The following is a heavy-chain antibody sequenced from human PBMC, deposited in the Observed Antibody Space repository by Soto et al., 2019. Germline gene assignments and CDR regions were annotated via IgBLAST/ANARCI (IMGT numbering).Heavy chain of an antibody. D-gene: IGHD3-3*01. CDR1: GVTFSSDS. Sequence: SGGSLRLSCAASGVTFSSDSMNWFRQAPGKGLEWVSYISSRSSTIYYADSVTGRFTISRDNAKNSLYLQMNSLRDEDTAVYYCARASVTGVVHNWFDPWGQGTLVTVSS. V-gene: IGHV3-48*02. CDR3: ARASVTGVVHNWFDP. J-gene: IGHJ5*02. CDR2: ISSRSSTI.